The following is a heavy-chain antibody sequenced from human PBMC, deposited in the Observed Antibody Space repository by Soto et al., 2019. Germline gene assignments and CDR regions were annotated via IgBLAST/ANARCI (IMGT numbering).Heavy chain of an antibody. CDR2: IIPIFGTA. V-gene: IGHV1-69*12. D-gene: IGHD6-13*01. J-gene: IGHJ6*02. CDR3: ARRSKYSSSWYYYYGMDV. Sequence: QVQLVQSGAAVKKPGSSVKVSCKASGGTFSSYAISWVRQAPGQGLEWMGGIIPIFGTANYAQKFQGRVTITADESTSTAYMELSSLRSEDTAVYYCARRSKYSSSWYYYYGMDVWGQGTTVTVSS. CDR1: GGTFSSYA.